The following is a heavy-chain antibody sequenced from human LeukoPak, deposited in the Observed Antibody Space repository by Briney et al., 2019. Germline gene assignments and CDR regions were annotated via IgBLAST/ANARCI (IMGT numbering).Heavy chain of an antibody. J-gene: IGHJ4*02. Sequence: ASVKVSCKASGYTFTGYYMHWVRQAPGQGLEWMGWINPNSGGTNYAQKFQGRVTMTRDTSISTAYMELSRLRSDDTAVYYCARVPAVAGPFDYWGQGTLVTVPS. D-gene: IGHD6-19*01. CDR2: INPNSGGT. CDR3: ARVPAVAGPFDY. CDR1: GYTFTGYY. V-gene: IGHV1-2*02.